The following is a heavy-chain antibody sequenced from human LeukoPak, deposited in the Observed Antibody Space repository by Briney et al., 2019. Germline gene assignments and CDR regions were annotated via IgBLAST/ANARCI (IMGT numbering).Heavy chain of an antibody. J-gene: IGHJ5*02. V-gene: IGHV3-21*01. Sequence: GGSLRLSCAASGFTISSYSVNWVRQAPGKGLEWVSSISSRSSYIYYADSVKGRFTISRDNAKNSLYLQMNSLRAEDTALYYCARDRPVPWGQGTLVTVSS. CDR2: ISSRSSYI. CDR1: GFTISSYS. CDR3: ARDRPVP.